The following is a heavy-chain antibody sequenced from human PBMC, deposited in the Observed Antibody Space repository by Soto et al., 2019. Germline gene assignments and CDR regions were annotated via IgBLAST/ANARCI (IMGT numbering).Heavy chain of an antibody. CDR2: IKQDGSEE. CDR3: ARIAATGRGWDV. Sequence: EVQLVESGVGLVQPGGSLRLSCVDSGFTFSSYWMSWVRQAPVKGLEWVGNIKQDGSEENYVDSLKGRFTISRDNAKNSMYLQMNSLRAEDTAVYYCARIAATGRGWDVWGQGTTVVVSS. V-gene: IGHV3-7*01. D-gene: IGHD6-13*01. CDR1: GFTFSSYW. J-gene: IGHJ6*02.